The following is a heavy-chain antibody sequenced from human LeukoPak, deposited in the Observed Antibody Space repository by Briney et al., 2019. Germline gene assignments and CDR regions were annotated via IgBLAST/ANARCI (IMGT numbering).Heavy chain of an antibody. CDR3: ARASTTVTTYDY. J-gene: IGHJ4*02. CDR2: MNPNSGNT. D-gene: IGHD4-11*01. Sequence: ASVKVSCKASGYTFTSYDINWVRQATGQGLEWMGWMNPNSGNTGYAQKFQGRVTMTRNTSISTAYMELSSLRSEDTAVYYCARASTTVTTYDYWGQGTLVTVSS. CDR1: GYTFTSYD. V-gene: IGHV1-8*01.